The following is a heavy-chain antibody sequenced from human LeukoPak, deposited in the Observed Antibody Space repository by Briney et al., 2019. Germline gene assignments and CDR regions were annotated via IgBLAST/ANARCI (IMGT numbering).Heavy chain of an antibody. CDR3: ARDQGNTVTTELDY. J-gene: IGHJ4*02. CDR1: GYSISSGHY. Sequence: PSETLSLTCTVSGYSISSGHYWGWIRQAPGKGLEWIGSIYHSGTTYYNPSLRSRVTILMDSSKNQFSLKVSSVTAADTAVYYCARDQGNTVTTELDYWGQGTLVTVSS. V-gene: IGHV4-38-2*02. D-gene: IGHD4-17*01. CDR2: IYHSGTT.